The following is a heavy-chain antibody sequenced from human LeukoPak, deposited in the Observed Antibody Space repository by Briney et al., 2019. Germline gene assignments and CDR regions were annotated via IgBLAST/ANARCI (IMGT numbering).Heavy chain of an antibody. J-gene: IGHJ4*02. CDR2: INPSGGST. CDR3: ARVNCGGDCYSIGDFDY. Sequence: GGSLRLSCAASGFTFSGSAMHWVRQAPGQGLEWMGIINPSGGSTSYAQKFQGRVTMTRDMSTSTVYMELSSLRSEDTAVYYCARVNCGGDCYSIGDFDYWGQGTLVTVSS. V-gene: IGHV1-46*01. CDR1: GFTFSGSA. D-gene: IGHD2-21*02.